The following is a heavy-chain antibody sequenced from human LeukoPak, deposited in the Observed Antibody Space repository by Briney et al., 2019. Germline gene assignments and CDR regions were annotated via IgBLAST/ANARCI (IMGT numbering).Heavy chain of an antibody. V-gene: IGHV3-43*01. Sequence: GGSLRLSCAASGFTFDDYTMHWVRHAPGKGLEWVSLISWDGGSTYYADSVKGRFTISRDNSKNSLYLQMNSLRTEDTALYYCAKDILGYSSSWYGGRVGYFDYWGQGTLVTVSS. J-gene: IGHJ4*02. D-gene: IGHD6-13*01. CDR2: ISWDGGST. CDR3: AKDILGYSSSWYGGRVGYFDY. CDR1: GFTFDDYT.